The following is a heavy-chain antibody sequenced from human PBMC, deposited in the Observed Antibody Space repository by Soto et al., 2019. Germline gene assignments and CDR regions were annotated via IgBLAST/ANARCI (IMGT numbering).Heavy chain of an antibody. CDR1: GGSISSYY. CDR3: ARGTVRGVIMVDWFDP. Sequence: SETLSLTCTVSGGSISSYYWSWIRQPPGKGLEWIGYIYYSGSTNYNPSLKSRVTISVDTSKNQFSLKLSSVTAADTAVYYCARGTVRGVIMVDWFDPWGQGTLVTVSS. J-gene: IGHJ5*02. V-gene: IGHV4-59*01. D-gene: IGHD3-10*01. CDR2: IYYSGST.